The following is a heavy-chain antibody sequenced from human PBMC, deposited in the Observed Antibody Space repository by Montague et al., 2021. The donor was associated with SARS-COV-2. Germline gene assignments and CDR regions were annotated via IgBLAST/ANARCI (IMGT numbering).Heavy chain of an antibody. Sequence: CAISGDSVSSNSVSWNWIRQSPSRGLEWLGRTYYRSKWSNEYALSVKSRITITPDTSKNQFSLKLSSVTAADTAVYYCARQGSGSYYNWFDPWGQGTLVTVSS. CDR3: ARQGSGSYYNWFDP. J-gene: IGHJ5*02. CDR2: TYYRSKWSN. D-gene: IGHD1-26*01. CDR1: GDSVSSNSVS. V-gene: IGHV6-1*01.